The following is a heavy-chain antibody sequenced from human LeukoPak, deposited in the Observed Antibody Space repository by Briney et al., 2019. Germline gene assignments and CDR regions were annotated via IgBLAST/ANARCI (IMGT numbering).Heavy chain of an antibody. CDR1: GYTFTTYA. CDR2: INAGNGNT. V-gene: IGHV1-3*01. D-gene: IGHD1-26*01. Sequence: ASVKVSCKASGYTFTTYAMHWVRQAPGQRLEWMGWINAGNGNTKYSQKFQGRVTITRDTSASTAYMELSSLRSEDTAVYYCARDPGVGAGSYFDYWGQGTLVTVSS. J-gene: IGHJ4*02. CDR3: ARDPGVGAGSYFDY.